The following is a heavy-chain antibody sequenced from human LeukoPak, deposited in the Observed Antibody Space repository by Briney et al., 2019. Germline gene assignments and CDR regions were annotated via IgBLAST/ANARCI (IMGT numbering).Heavy chain of an antibody. V-gene: IGHV4-34*01. Sequence: PSETLSLTCAVSGGSFSGYYWSWIRQPPGKGLEWMGEINHSGSTNYYPSLKSRVTISVDTSKNHFYLKLSSVTAADTAVYYCARGKVYCSGGSCFWQNDYYYYMDVWGKGTTVTVSS. CDR1: GGSFSGYY. J-gene: IGHJ6*03. CDR3: ARGKVYCSGGSCFWQNDYYYYMDV. D-gene: IGHD2-15*01. CDR2: INHSGST.